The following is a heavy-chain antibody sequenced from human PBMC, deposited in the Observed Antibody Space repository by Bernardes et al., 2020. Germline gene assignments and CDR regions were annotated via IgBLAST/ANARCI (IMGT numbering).Heavy chain of an antibody. CDR3: AKAPYYYANPGQRDF. CDR2: ISDSGGST. D-gene: IGHD3-10*01. CDR1: GFTFSSYA. J-gene: IGHJ1*01. Sequence: GGSLRLSCVASGFTFSSYAMNWVRQAPGKGLQWVAYISDSGGSTKNADSVQGRFTISRDNSKNILYLEMNSLRAEDTAVYYCAKAPYYYANPGQRDFWGQGTAVTGSS. V-gene: IGHV3-23*01.